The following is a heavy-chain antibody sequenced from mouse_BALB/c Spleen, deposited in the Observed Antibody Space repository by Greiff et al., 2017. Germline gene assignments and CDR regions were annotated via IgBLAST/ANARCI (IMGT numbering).Heavy chain of an antibody. CDR2: INPSNGGT. J-gene: IGHJ4*01. D-gene: IGHD2-2*01. CDR3: ARREGYPLMDY. Sequence: QVQLQQPGAELVKPGASVKLSCTASGYTFTSYWMHWVKQRPGQGLEWIGEINPSNGGTNYNEKFKSKATLTVDKSSSTAYMQLSGLTSEDSAVYYCARREGYPLMDYWGQGTSVTVSS. CDR1: GYTFTSYW. V-gene: IGHV1S81*02.